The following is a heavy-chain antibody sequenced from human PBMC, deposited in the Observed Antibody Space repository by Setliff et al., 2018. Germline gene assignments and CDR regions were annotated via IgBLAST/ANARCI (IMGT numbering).Heavy chain of an antibody. CDR2: IYYTGST. CDR1: GGSISSRSHY. CDR3: ARDMGQPYYFES. V-gene: IGHV4-39*07. J-gene: IGHJ4*02. D-gene: IGHD1-1*01. Sequence: PSETLSLTCTVFGGSISSRSHYWGWIRQPPGKGLEWIGSIYYTGSTYYNPSLKSRVTMSVDTSKRQFSLKLGSATAADTAVYYCARDMGQPYYFESWGLGTLVTVSS.